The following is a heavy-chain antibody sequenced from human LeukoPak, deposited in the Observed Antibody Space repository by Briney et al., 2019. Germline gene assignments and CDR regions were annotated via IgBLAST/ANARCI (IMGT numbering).Heavy chain of an antibody. Sequence: GGSLRLSCVASGFTFSNYAMGWVCQAPGKGLEWVSGTSGSGDGTYYGDSVRGRFTISRDNSKNMLYLQMDNLRAEDTALYYCAKDYPPPTTEAPGTTLWGQGTLVTVSS. CDR2: TSGSGDGT. CDR3: AKDYPPPTTEAPGTTL. J-gene: IGHJ4*02. CDR1: GFTFSNYA. D-gene: IGHD6-13*01. V-gene: IGHV3-23*01.